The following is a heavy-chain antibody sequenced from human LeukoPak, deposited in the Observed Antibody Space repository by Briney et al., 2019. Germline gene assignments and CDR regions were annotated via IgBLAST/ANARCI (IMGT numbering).Heavy chain of an antibody. CDR2: ISGSGGST. Sequence: GGSLRLSCAASGFTFSSYSMNWVRQAPGKELEWVSAISGSGGSTYYAGSVKGRFTISRDNSKNTLYLQMNSLRAEDTAVYYCAIPDTAMVTTRLGYFDYWGQGTLVTVSS. J-gene: IGHJ4*02. D-gene: IGHD5-18*01. CDR1: GFTFSSYS. V-gene: IGHV3-23*01. CDR3: AIPDTAMVTTRLGYFDY.